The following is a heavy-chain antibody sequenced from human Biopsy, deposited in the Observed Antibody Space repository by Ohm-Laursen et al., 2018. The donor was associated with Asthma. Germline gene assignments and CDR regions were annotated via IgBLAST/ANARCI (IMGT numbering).Heavy chain of an antibody. V-gene: IGHV4-39*01. D-gene: IGHD3-22*01. CDR3: ARHQEAASYHYDGSIAY. CDR2: MYYSGCA. J-gene: IGHJ4*02. CDR1: GGAIRTSGYY. Sequence: SETLSLTCSVSGGAIRTSGYYWGWIRQPPGKGLEWIGSMYYSGCAYYNLSLESRVTISVDTSKNQFSLKLSSVTAADTAVYFCARHQEAASYHYDGSIAYWGQGIPVTVSS.